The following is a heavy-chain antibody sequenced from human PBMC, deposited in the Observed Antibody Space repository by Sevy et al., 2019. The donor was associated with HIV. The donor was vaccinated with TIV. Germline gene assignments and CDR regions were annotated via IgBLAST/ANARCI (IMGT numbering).Heavy chain of an antibody. D-gene: IGHD6-19*01. Sequence: GGSLRLSCAASGFTFSNAWMNWVRQAPGKGLEWVGRIKSKTDGGTTDYAAPVKGRFTISRVESKNTLYLQMTSLKTEDTAVYYCTTDSLFASSGWYLNAFDIWGQGTMVTVSS. CDR2: IKSKTDGGTT. CDR1: GFTFSNAW. V-gene: IGHV3-15*07. J-gene: IGHJ3*02. CDR3: TTDSLFASSGWYLNAFDI.